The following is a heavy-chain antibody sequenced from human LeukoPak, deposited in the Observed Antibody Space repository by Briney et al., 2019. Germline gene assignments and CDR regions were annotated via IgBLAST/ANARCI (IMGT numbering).Heavy chain of an antibody. Sequence: ASVKVSCKASGYTFTSHFMHWVRQPPGQGPEWMGIINSSVGSTSYPQKFQGRVTLTRDTYTSTVYMELSSLRSEDTAVYYCARIYCSGGSCYSPGDAFDIWGQGTMVSVSS. CDR1: GYTFTSHF. V-gene: IGHV1-46*01. D-gene: IGHD2-15*01. CDR3: ARIYCSGGSCYSPGDAFDI. J-gene: IGHJ3*02. CDR2: INSSVGST.